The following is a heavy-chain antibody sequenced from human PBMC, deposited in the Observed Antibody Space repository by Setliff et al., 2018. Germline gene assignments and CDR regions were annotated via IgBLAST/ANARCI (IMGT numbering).Heavy chain of an antibody. J-gene: IGHJ4*02. CDR1: GGSISSSSYY. D-gene: IGHD2-8*02. CDR3: TVYNTGSSKDHY. CDR2: IYHSGST. Sequence: SETLSLTCTVSGGSISSSSYYWGWIRQPPGKGLEWIGSIYHSGSTNYNPSLKSRVTISVDTSKNQFSLKLSSVTAADTALYYCTVYNTGSSKDHYWGQGTQVTVSS. V-gene: IGHV4-39*07.